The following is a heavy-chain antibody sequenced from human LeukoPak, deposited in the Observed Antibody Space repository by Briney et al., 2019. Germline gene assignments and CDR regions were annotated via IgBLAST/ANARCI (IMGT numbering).Heavy chain of an antibody. CDR1: GGSFSGYY. V-gene: IGHV4-34*01. J-gene: IGHJ4*02. Sequence: SETLSLTCAVYGGSFSGYYWSWIRQPPGKGLEWIGEINHSGSTNYNPSLKSRVTISVDTSKNQFSLKLSSATAADTAVYYCARVEGHASYGYCLDYGGQGTLVTLPS. D-gene: IGHD5-18*01. CDR2: INHSGST. CDR3: ARVEGHASYGYCLDY.